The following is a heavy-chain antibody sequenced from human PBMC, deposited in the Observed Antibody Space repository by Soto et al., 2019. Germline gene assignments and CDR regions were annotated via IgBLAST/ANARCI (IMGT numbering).Heavy chain of an antibody. D-gene: IGHD2-15*01. V-gene: IGHV1-2*02. J-gene: IGHJ6*02. CDR1: GYTFTGYY. Sequence: GASVKVSCKASGYTFTGYYMHWVRQAPGQGLEWMGWINPNSGGTNYAQKFQGRVTMTRDTSISTAYMELSRLRSDDTAVYYCARGHRTVKTYGDIVVVVAATRVNYYYGMDVWGQGTTVTVSS. CDR2: INPNSGGT. CDR3: ARGHRTVKTYGDIVVVVAATRVNYYYGMDV.